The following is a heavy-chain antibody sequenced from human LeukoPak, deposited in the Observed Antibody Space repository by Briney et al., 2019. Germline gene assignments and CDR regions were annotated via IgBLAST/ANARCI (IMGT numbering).Heavy chain of an antibody. D-gene: IGHD3-10*01. J-gene: IGHJ6*02. CDR1: GGSISSYY. Sequence: SETLSLTCTVSGGSISSYYWSWIRQPPGKGLEWIGYIYYSGSTNYNPSLKSRVTISVDTSKNQFSLKLSSVTAADTAMYYCARQLGQFDYYGSGSYYKTKGMDVWGQGTTVTVSS. CDR3: ARQLGQFDYYGSGSYYKTKGMDV. V-gene: IGHV4-59*08. CDR2: IYYSGST.